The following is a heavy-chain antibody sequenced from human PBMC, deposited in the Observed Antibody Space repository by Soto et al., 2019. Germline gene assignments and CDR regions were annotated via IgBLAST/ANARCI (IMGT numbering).Heavy chain of an antibody. CDR2: IVVGSGNT. J-gene: IGHJ4*02. CDR1: GFTFTSSA. D-gene: IGHD5-18*01. V-gene: IGHV1-58*02. CDR3: AVRGYSYGKGAPFDY. Sequence: QMQLVQSGPEVKKPGTSVKVSCKASGFTFTSSAMQWVRQARGQRLGWIGWIVVGSGNTNYAQKFQERVTITRDMSTSTAYMELSSLRSEDTAVYYCAVRGYSYGKGAPFDYWGQGTLVTVSS.